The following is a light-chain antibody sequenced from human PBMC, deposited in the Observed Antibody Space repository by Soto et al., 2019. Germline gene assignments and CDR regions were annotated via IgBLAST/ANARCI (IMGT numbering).Light chain of an antibody. CDR2: GAS. Sequence: EIVLTQPPGTLSLSPGERATLSCRASQSLSTNYLAWYQRKPGQAPRLLIYGASSRATDIQRRFSGSGSGTDFTLTITRLEPEDFAVYYCQKYGESPPTFGQGTKVEMK. CDR3: QKYGESPPT. V-gene: IGKV3-20*01. J-gene: IGKJ1*01. CDR1: QSLSTNY.